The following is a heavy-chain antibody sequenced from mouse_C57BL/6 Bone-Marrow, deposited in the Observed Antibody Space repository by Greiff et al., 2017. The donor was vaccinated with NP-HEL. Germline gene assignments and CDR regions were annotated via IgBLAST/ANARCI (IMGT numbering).Heavy chain of an antibody. V-gene: IGHV1-81*01. CDR2: IYPRSGNT. Sequence: VQLVESGAELARPGASVKLSCKASGYTFTSSGISWVKQRTGQGLEWIGEIYPRSGNTYYNEKFKGKATLTADKSSSTAYMELRSLTSEDSAVYFCARLRRFAYWGQGTLVTVSA. CDR1: GYTFTSSG. CDR3: ARLRRFAY. D-gene: IGHD1-1*01. J-gene: IGHJ3*01.